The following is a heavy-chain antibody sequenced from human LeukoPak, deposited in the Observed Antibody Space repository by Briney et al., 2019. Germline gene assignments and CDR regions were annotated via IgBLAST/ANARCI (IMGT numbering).Heavy chain of an antibody. Sequence: GGSLRLSCAASGFTFSSHAMGWVRQAPGKGLEWVAVISYDGSNKYYADSVKGRFTISRDNSKNTLYLQMNSLRAEDTAVYYCAKASYCSGGSCYSMDYWGQGTLVTVSS. CDR1: GFTFSSHA. CDR3: AKASYCSGGSCYSMDY. D-gene: IGHD2-15*01. J-gene: IGHJ4*02. V-gene: IGHV3-30*18. CDR2: ISYDGSNK.